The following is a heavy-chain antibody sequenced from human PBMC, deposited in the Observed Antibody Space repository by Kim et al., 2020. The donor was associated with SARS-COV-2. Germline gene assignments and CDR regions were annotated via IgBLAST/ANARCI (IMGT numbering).Heavy chain of an antibody. CDR3: ASLQWLAPNDY. J-gene: IGHJ4*02. CDR2: INHSGST. Sequence: SETLSLTCAVYGGSFSGYYWSWIRQPPGKGLEWIGEINHSGSTNYNPSLKSRVTISVDTSKNQFSLKLSSVTAADTAVYYCASLQWLAPNDYWGQGTLVTVSS. V-gene: IGHV4-34*01. D-gene: IGHD6-19*01. CDR1: GGSFSGYY.